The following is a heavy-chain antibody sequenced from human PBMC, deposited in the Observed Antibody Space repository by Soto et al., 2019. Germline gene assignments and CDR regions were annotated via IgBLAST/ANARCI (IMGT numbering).Heavy chain of an antibody. CDR3: ATQGRVTDSAYYGMDV. V-gene: IGHV3-30*03. J-gene: IGHJ6*02. CDR1: GFTFNTSG. D-gene: IGHD2-21*02. CDR2: ISYDGHTQ. Sequence: GGSLRLSSEASGFTFNTSGMHWVRQAPDKRLEWVAVISYDGHTQYYGDSVKGRFTISRDNAKSTLYLQMDSLKTEDTSVYYCATQGRVTDSAYYGMDVWCQGTTANVSS.